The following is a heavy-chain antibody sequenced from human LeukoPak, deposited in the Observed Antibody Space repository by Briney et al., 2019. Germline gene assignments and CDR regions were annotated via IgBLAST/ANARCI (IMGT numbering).Heavy chain of an antibody. CDR1: GGSFSSYY. V-gene: IGHV4-4*07. J-gene: IGHJ4*02. Sequence: SETLSLTCTVSGGSFSSYYWSWIRQPAGKGLEWIGRIYSSGSTNYNPSLKSRVTISVDTSKNQFSLTLSSVTAADTAVYYCARDPSWGAGYFDYWGQGTLVTVSS. D-gene: IGHD7-27*01. CDR3: ARDPSWGAGYFDY. CDR2: IYSSGST.